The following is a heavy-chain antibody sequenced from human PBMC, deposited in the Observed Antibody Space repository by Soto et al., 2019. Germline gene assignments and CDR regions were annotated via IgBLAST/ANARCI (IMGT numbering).Heavy chain of an antibody. V-gene: IGHV1-18*01. D-gene: IGHD2-15*01. J-gene: IGHJ5*02. Sequence: QVQLVQSGAEVKKPGASVKVSCKASGYTFTTYGISGVRQAPGQGLEWMGWGSGDNGHTNYAQSLQGRVTMTTDTSTNTAYMELRSLRSDDTAVYYCARDLGYCRSGTCYREWFDPWGQGTLVSVSS. CDR1: GYTFTTYG. CDR2: GSGDNGHT. CDR3: ARDLGYCRSGTCYREWFDP.